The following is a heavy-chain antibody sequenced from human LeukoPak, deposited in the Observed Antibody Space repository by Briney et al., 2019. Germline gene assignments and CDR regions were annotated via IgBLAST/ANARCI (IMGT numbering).Heavy chain of an antibody. CDR2: IRYDGSNK. CDR1: GFTFSSYG. D-gene: IGHD4-11*01. CDR3: AKGYYSRGYYFYYMDL. J-gene: IGHJ6*03. V-gene: IGHV3-30*02. Sequence: GGSLRLSCAASGFTFSSYGMRWVRQAPGKGLEWVAFIRYDGSNKYYADSVKGRFTISRDNSKNTLYLQMNSLRAEDTAVYYCAKGYYSRGYYFYYMDLWGKGTTVTVSS.